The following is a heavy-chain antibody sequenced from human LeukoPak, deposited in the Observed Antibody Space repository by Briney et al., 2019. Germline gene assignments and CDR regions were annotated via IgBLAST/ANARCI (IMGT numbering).Heavy chain of an antibody. CDR3: AKDPSVSFPYDILTGYYND. Sequence: PGGSLRLSCAASGFTFSNNAMSWVRQAPGKGLEWVSAISGSGGSTYYADSVKGRFTISRDNSKNTLYLQMNSLRAEDTAVYYCAKDPSVSFPYDILTGYYNDWGQGTLVTVSS. CDR1: GFTFSNNA. D-gene: IGHD3-9*01. V-gene: IGHV3-23*01. J-gene: IGHJ4*02. CDR2: ISGSGGST.